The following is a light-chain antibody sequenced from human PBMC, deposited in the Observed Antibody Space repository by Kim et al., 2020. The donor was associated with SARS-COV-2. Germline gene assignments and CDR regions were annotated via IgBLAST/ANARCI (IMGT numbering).Light chain of an antibody. CDR3: QKYNSAPWT. J-gene: IGKJ1*01. V-gene: IGKV1-27*01. Sequence: ASVGDRVTITCRASQDITNSLAWYQQKPGKVPKVLIYAASTLQSGVPSRFSGSGSGTEFTLTIGSLQTEDVATYYCQKYNSAPWTFGPGTKVDIK. CDR1: QDITNS. CDR2: AAS.